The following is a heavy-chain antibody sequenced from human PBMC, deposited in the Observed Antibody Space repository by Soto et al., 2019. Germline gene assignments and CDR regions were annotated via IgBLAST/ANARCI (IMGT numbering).Heavy chain of an antibody. CDR1: GYSFTSYW. CDR3: ARLRDYDILTGYPNWFDP. V-gene: IGHV5-51*01. J-gene: IGHJ5*02. D-gene: IGHD3-9*01. Sequence: GESLKISCKGSGYSFTSYWIGWVRQMPGKGLEWMGIIYPGDSDTRYSPSFQGQVTISADKSISTAYLQWSSLKASDTAMYYFARLRDYDILTGYPNWFDPWGQGTLVTVSS. CDR2: IYPGDSDT.